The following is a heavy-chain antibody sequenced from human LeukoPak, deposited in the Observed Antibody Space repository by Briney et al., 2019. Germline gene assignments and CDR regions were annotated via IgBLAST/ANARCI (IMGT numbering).Heavy chain of an antibody. D-gene: IGHD3-10*02. J-gene: IGHJ6*04. CDR1: GFSFSRDW. Sequence: QAGGSLRLSCTTSGFSFSRDWMTWVRQAPGKGLEWVANIKEDGSEKYYVDSVKGRFTISGDNAKNSLYLQMNSLRAEDTAVYYCAELGITMIGGVWGKGTTVTISS. CDR3: AELGITMIGGV. V-gene: IGHV3-7*01. CDR2: IKEDGSEK.